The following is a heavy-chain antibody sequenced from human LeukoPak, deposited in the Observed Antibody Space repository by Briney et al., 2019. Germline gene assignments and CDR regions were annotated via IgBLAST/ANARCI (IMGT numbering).Heavy chain of an antibody. J-gene: IGHJ6*03. CDR3: ARVLIVVVPAAMDDYYYYMDV. CDR1: GGSISSGSYY. V-gene: IGHV4-61*02. CDR2: IYTSGST. Sequence: SETLSLTCTVSGGSISSGSYYWSWIRQPAGKGLEWIGRIYTSGSTNYNPSLKSRVTISVDTSKNQFSLKLSSVTAADTAVYYCARVLIVVVPAAMDDYYYYMDVWGKGTTVTVSS. D-gene: IGHD2-2*01.